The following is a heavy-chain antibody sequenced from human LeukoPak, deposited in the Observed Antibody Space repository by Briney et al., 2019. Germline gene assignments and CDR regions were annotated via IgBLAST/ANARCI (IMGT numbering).Heavy chain of an antibody. J-gene: IGHJ3*02. CDR2: VNLKSGNT. CDR1: GYTFTRYD. D-gene: IGHD1-26*01. CDR3: ARAPSGSYYEAFDI. Sequence: ASVKVSCKASGYTFTRYDINWVRQATGRGLEWMGWVNLKSGNTGSAQKFQGRVTFTRNTSISTAYMELSSLRSEDTAVYYCARAPSGSYYEAFDIWGQGTMVTVSS. V-gene: IGHV1-8*03.